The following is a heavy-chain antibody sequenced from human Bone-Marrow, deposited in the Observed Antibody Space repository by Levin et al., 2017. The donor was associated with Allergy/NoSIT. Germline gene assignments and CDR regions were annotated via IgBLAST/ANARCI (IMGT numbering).Heavy chain of an antibody. D-gene: IGHD3-10*01. CDR1: GFTFDDYG. CDR3: AGGRITMVRGVYDAFDI. CDR2: INWNGGST. J-gene: IGHJ3*02. V-gene: IGHV3-20*04. Sequence: GGSLRLSCAASGFTFDDYGMSWVRQAPGKGLEWVSGINWNGGSTGYADSVKGRFTISRDNAKNSLYLQMNSLRAEDTALYYCAGGRITMVRGVYDAFDIWGQGTMVTVSS.